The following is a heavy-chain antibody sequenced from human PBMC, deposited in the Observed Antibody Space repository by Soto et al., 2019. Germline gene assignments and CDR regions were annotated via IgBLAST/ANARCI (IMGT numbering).Heavy chain of an antibody. J-gene: IGHJ6*02. CDR1: GYTFTGYY. D-gene: IGHD3-16*01. CDR2: INPNSGGT. V-gene: IGHV1-2*02. Sequence: GASVKVSCKASGYTFTGYYMHWVRQAPGQGLEWMGWINPNSGGTNYAQKFQGRLTMTTDTSTSTAYMDLGSLTSDDTAVYYCAMVDNYVTPTPQDVWGQGTTVTVSS. CDR3: AMVDNYVTPTPQDV.